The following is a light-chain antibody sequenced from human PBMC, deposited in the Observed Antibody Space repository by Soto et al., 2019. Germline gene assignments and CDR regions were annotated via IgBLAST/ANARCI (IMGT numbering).Light chain of an antibody. CDR1: QDINTY. V-gene: IGKV1-39*01. Sequence: DIEMTQSPSSLAASVGDRISITCRAGQDINTYLNWYQQKPGEAPKLLIYSASNLESGVPSRFSGSGSGKEFTLTISSLQPEDFATYYCQQSYSTLTFGPGTKVEI. CDR2: SAS. CDR3: QQSYSTLT. J-gene: IGKJ3*01.